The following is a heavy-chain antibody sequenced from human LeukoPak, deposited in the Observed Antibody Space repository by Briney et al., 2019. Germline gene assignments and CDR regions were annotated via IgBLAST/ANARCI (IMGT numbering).Heavy chain of an antibody. D-gene: IGHD1-26*01. CDR2: LYYSGSA. J-gene: IGHJ4*02. CDR1: GGSISSYY. V-gene: IGHV4-59*01. Sequence: SETLSLTCTVSGGSISSYYWSWLRQPPGKGLEWIGYLYYSGSANYNPSLKSRVTISVDTSENHFSLKLSSVTAADTAVYYCARKGSGTYSPFDYWGPGTLVTVSS. CDR3: ARKGSGTYSPFDY.